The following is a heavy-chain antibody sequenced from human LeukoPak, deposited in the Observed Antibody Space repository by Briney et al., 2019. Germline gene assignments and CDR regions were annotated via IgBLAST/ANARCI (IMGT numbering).Heavy chain of an antibody. CDR3: AKRRED. CDR1: GFTFSSKW. J-gene: IGHJ4*02. D-gene: IGHD1-26*01. CDR2: IRYDGSDK. Sequence: GGSLRLSCAASGFTFSSKWMSWVRQAPGKGLEWVAFIRYDGSDKYYADSVKGRFTIARDNSKNTLYLQMNSLRAEDTAVYYCAKRREDWGQGTLVTVSS. V-gene: IGHV3-30*02.